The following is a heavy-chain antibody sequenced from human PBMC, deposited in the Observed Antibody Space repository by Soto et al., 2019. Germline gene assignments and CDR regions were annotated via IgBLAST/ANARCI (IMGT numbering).Heavy chain of an antibody. Sequence: ASVKVSCKASGYTFTGYYMHWVRQAPGQGLEWMGWINPNSGGTNYAQKFQGWVTMTRDTSISTAYMELSRLRSDDTAVYYCARGSGGSPLLWMHYYYMDVWGKGTTVTVSS. J-gene: IGHJ6*03. CDR2: INPNSGGT. D-gene: IGHD2-15*01. V-gene: IGHV1-2*04. CDR3: ARGSGGSPLLWMHYYYMDV. CDR1: GYTFTGYY.